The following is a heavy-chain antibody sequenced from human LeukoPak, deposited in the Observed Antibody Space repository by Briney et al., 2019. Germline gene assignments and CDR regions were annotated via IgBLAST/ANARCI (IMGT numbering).Heavy chain of an antibody. D-gene: IGHD4/OR15-4a*01. Sequence: PGGSLRLSCAASGFRFNTYWMSWVRQAPGKGLEWVANIKQDGNEKYYADSVKGRFTISRDNGKNSLDPQMNSLRADDTAVYYCARDTLGEGEDANYAVYYFDYWGQGTVVTVSS. CDR1: GFRFNTYW. CDR2: IKQDGNEK. J-gene: IGHJ4*02. CDR3: ARDTLGEGEDANYAVYYFDY. V-gene: IGHV3-7*01.